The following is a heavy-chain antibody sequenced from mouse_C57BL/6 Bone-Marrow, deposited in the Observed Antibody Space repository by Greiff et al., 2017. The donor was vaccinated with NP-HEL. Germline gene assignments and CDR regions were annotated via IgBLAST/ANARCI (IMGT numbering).Heavy chain of an antibody. CDR1: GFTFRDYG. Sequence: EVMLVESGGGLVKPGGSLKLSCAASGFTFRDYGMHWVRQAPEKGLEWVAYISSGSSTIYYADTVKGRFTISRDNAKNTLFLQMTSLRSEDTAMYYCARDSNHYAMDYWGQGTSVTVSS. J-gene: IGHJ4*01. CDR2: ISSGSSTI. CDR3: ARDSNHYAMDY. D-gene: IGHD2-5*01. V-gene: IGHV5-17*01.